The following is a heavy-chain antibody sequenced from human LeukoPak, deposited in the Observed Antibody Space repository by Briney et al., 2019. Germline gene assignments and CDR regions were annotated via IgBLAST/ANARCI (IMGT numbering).Heavy chain of an antibody. J-gene: IGHJ4*02. Sequence: PGGSLTLSCAASGFTFSNAWMSWVRQAPGKGLEWVGRIKSKNYGGLPEYAAPVKGRFTISRDDSKNTLYLLIHSLKTQDTTVYYCTTDLPGDYWGQGTLVTVSP. CDR3: TTDLPGDY. V-gene: IGHV3-15*01. CDR1: GFTFSNAW. CDR2: IKSKNYGGLP.